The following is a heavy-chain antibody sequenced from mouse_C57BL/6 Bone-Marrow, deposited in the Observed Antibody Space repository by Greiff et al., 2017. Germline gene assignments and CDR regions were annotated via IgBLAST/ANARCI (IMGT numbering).Heavy chain of an antibody. CDR1: GFTFSSYA. V-gene: IGHV5-4*01. D-gene: IGHD2-1*01. J-gene: IGHJ4*01. Sequence: DVMLVESGGGLVKPGGSLKLSCAASGFTFSSYAMSWVRQTPEKRLEWVATISDGGSYTYYPDNVKGRFTISRDNAKNNLYLQMSHLKSEDTAMYYCARDRIYYGTMDYWGQGTSVTVSS. CDR2: ISDGGSYT. CDR3: ARDRIYYGTMDY.